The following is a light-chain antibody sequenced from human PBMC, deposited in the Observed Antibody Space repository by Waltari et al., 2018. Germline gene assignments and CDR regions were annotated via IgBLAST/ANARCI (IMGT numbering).Light chain of an antibody. J-gene: IGKJ1*01. CDR3: QQYNSYWT. V-gene: IGKV1-5*03. Sequence: DIQMTQSPSTLSASVGDRVIITCRASQSISSWLAWYQQKPGKPPKLLIYKASSLESGVPSRFSGSGSGTEFTLTISSLQPDDFATYYCQQYNSYWTFGQGTKVEIK. CDR1: QSISSW. CDR2: KAS.